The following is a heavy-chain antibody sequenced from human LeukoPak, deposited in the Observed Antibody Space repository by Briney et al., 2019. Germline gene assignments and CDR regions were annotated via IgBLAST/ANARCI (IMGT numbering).Heavy chain of an antibody. J-gene: IGHJ3*02. Sequence: ASVKVSCKASGYTFTSYGITWVRQAPGQGIEWMEWISAYNGNTNYAQMLQGRVTMTTDTSTSTAYMELRSLRSDDTAVYYCARGLQETLGWLKAFSAFDIWGQGTMVTVSS. CDR1: GYTFTSYG. CDR3: ARGLQETLGWLKAFSAFDI. CDR2: ISAYNGNT. D-gene: IGHD5-24*01. V-gene: IGHV1-18*01.